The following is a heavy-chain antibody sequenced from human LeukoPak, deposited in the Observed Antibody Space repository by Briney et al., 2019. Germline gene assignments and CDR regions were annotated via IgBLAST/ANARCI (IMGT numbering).Heavy chain of an antibody. V-gene: IGHV4-59*01. J-gene: IGHJ4*02. Sequence: SETLSLTCTVSGGSISSYYWSWIRQPPGKGLEWIGYIYYSGSTNYNPSLKSRVTISVDTSKNQFSLKLSSVTAADTAVYYCARGSRVGPTPYFDYWGQGTLVTVSS. CDR1: GGSISSYY. CDR3: ARGSRVGPTPYFDY. D-gene: IGHD1-26*01. CDR2: IYYSGST.